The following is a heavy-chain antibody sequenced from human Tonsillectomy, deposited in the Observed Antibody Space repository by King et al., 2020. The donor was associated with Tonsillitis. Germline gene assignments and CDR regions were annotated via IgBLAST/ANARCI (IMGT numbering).Heavy chain of an antibody. CDR1: RGSISTYY. V-gene: IGHV4-59*01. D-gene: IGHD6-6*01. Sequence: QLQESGPGLVKPSETLYITFTVSRGSISTYYGGWIRQPSGKGLEWVWSVYYRGSTKYNPSLKSPDTISVDTSKNQLSLKLTSETAADTAVYYCSRARGKQLGLFDYWGQGTLVTVSS. J-gene: IGHJ4*02. CDR2: VYYRGST. CDR3: SRARGKQLGLFDY.